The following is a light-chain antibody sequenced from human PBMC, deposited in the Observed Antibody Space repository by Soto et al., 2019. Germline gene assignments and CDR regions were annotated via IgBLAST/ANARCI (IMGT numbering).Light chain of an antibody. CDR2: GNS. J-gene: IGLJ1*01. V-gene: IGLV1-40*01. CDR3: QSYDSSLSVLYV. CDR1: SSNIGAGYD. Sequence: QAVVTQPPSVSGAPGQRVTISCIGSSSNIGAGYDVHWYQQLPGTAPKLLIYGNSNRPSGVPDRFSGSKSGTSASLAITGLQAEDEADYYCQSYDSSLSVLYVFGTGTKVTVL.